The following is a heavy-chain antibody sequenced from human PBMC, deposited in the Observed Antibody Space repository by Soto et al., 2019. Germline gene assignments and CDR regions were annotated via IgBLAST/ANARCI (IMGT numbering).Heavy chain of an antibody. Sequence: QVQLQQWGAGLLKPSETLSLTCAVYGGSFSGYYWSWIRQPPGKGLEWIGEINHSGSTNYNPSLTSRGTVAVDTSKNQFSLKLSAVTAADTAVHACARATVSPLDYWGQGTLVTVSS. J-gene: IGHJ4*02. D-gene: IGHD4-17*01. CDR3: ARATVSPLDY. CDR2: INHSGST. CDR1: GGSFSGYY. V-gene: IGHV4-34*01.